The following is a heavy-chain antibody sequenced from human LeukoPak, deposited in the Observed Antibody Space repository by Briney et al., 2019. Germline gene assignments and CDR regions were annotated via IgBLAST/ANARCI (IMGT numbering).Heavy chain of an antibody. CDR3: ARGSSGYSYGWYYYYYMDV. D-gene: IGHD5-18*01. Sequence: PGGSLRLSCAASGFTFSSYWMHWVRQAPGKGLVWVSRINSDGSSTSYADSVKGRFTISRDNAKNTLYLQMNSLRAEDTALYYCARGSSGYSYGWYYYYYMDVWGKGTTVTVSS. J-gene: IGHJ6*03. CDR2: INSDGSST. V-gene: IGHV3-74*01. CDR1: GFTFSSYW.